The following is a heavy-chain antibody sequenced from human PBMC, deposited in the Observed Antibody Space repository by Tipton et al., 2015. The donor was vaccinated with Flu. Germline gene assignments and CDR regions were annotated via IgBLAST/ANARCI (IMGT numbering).Heavy chain of an antibody. J-gene: IGHJ4*02. CDR2: IRSNAYGGTR. Sequence: QLVQSGGGLVQPGRSLRLSCTTAGFTFGDYGMTWVRLAPGKGLNWVGSIRSNAYGGTREYAASVKGRFSISRDDSKSIAYLQMNSLKTEDTAVYYCTRVRASGGYYYDTSGYSYYFDYWGQGTLVTVSS. CDR1: GFTFGDYG. CDR3: TRVRASGGYYYDTSGYSYYFDY. D-gene: IGHD3-22*01. V-gene: IGHV3-49*04.